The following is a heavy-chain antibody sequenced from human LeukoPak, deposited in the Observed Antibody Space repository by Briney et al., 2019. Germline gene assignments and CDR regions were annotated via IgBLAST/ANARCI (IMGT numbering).Heavy chain of an antibody. Sequence: SETLSLTCAVYGGSFSGYYWSWIRQPPGKGLEWIGEINHSGSTNYNPSLKSRVTISVDTSKNQFSLKLSSVTAADTAVYYCARMGITMVRGVISVLGWYFDLWGRGTLVTVSS. J-gene: IGHJ2*01. CDR2: INHSGST. V-gene: IGHV4-34*01. CDR1: GGSFSGYY. D-gene: IGHD3-10*01. CDR3: ARMGITMVRGVISVLGWYFDL.